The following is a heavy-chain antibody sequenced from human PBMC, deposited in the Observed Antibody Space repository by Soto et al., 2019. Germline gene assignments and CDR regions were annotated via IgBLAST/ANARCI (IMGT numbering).Heavy chain of an antibody. J-gene: IGHJ5*02. CDR2: IWYDGSNK. Sequence: PGGSLRLSCAASGFTFSSYGMHWVRQAPGKGLEWVAVIWYDGSNKYYADSVKGRFTISRDNSKNTLYLQMNSLRAEDTAVYYCARDLDSHYYDSSGYWFDPWGQGTLVTVSS. D-gene: IGHD3-22*01. CDR1: GFTFSSYG. V-gene: IGHV3-33*01. CDR3: ARDLDSHYYDSSGYWFDP.